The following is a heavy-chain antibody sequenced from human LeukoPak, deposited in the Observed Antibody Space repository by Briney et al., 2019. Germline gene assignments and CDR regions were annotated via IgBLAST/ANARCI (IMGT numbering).Heavy chain of an antibody. CDR2: IYHSGGT. CDR1: GGSISSSNW. Sequence: SETLSLTCAVSGGSISSSNWWSWVRQPPGKGLEWIGEIYHSGGTNYNPSLKSRVTISVDKSKNQFSLKLSSVTAADTAVYYCARLGSGSYYKSSNHFDYWGQGTLVTVSS. CDR3: ARLGSGSYYKSSNHFDY. V-gene: IGHV4-4*02. J-gene: IGHJ4*02. D-gene: IGHD3-10*01.